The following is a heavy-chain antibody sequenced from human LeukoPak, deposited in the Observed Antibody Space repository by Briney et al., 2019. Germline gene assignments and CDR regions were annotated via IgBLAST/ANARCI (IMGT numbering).Heavy chain of an antibody. CDR3: ARDPSLAVAGIRLFDY. V-gene: IGHV1-18*01. Sequence: GASVKVSCKTSGYTFTNYGISWVRQAPGQGLEWMGWISGYNGNPRYAQKVQGRVTMTTDTPTNTAYMEVNSLRSDDTAIYYCARDPSLAVAGIRLFDYWGQGTLVIVSS. J-gene: IGHJ4*02. D-gene: IGHD6-19*01. CDR2: ISGYNGNP. CDR1: GYTFTNYG.